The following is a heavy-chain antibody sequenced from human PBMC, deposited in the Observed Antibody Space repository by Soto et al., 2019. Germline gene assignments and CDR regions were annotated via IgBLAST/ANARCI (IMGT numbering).Heavy chain of an antibody. CDR2: IYYSGST. J-gene: IGHJ6*02. CDR3: ARVVRYYYGSGSYDYYYYGMDV. V-gene: IGHV4-30-4*01. CDR1: GGSISSGDYY. Sequence: SETLSLTCTVSGGSISSGDYYWSWIRQPPGKGLEWIGYIYYSGSTYYNPSLKSRVTISVDTSKNQFSLKLSSVTAADTAVYYCARVVRYYYGSGSYDYYYYGMDVWGQGTTVTVSS. D-gene: IGHD3-10*01.